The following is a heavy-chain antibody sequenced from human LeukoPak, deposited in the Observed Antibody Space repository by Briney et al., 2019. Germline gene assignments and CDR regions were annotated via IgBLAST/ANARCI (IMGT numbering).Heavy chain of an antibody. D-gene: IGHD1-26*01. CDR3: AKDLGRYRNNFFDY. V-gene: IGHV3-74*01. J-gene: IGHJ4*02. CDR2: INIDGSTT. CDR1: GFAFSSYW. Sequence: GGSLRLSCAASGFAFSSYWMHWVRQAPGKGLLWVSHINIDGSTTSYADSVKGRFTISRDDSKNTLYLQMNSLRADDTAVYYCAKDLGRYRNNFFDYWGQGNLVTVSS.